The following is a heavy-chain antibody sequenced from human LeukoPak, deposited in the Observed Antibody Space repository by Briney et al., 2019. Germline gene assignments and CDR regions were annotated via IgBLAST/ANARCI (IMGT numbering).Heavy chain of an antibody. V-gene: IGHV4-30-4*01. CDR1: GGSISSGDYY. D-gene: IGHD3-10*01. Sequence: PSETLSLTCTVSGGSISSGDYYWSWICQPPGQGLEWFGYIYHSGITYFNPSLKSRVTISVDTSKNQFSLNLSSVTAADTAVYYCARVVTMLRGHAFDIWGQGTMVTVSS. CDR3: ARVVTMLRGHAFDI. J-gene: IGHJ3*02. CDR2: IYHSGIT.